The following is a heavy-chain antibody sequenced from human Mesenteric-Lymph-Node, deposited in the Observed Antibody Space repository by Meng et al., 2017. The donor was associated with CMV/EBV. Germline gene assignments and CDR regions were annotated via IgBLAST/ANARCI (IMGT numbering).Heavy chain of an antibody. J-gene: IGHJ6*02. CDR1: GFTLNTYG. D-gene: IGHD2-21*01. CDR3: ARSNCGVSLYYGMDV. Sequence: ASVKVSCKASGFTLNTYGINRVRQAPGQGLEWMGWISPYNGKANYAQKLQGRVTMTTDTSTNTAYLDLRSLRAEDTTVYYCARSNCGVSLYYGMDVWGQGTTVTVSS. CDR2: ISPYNGKA. V-gene: IGHV1-18*01.